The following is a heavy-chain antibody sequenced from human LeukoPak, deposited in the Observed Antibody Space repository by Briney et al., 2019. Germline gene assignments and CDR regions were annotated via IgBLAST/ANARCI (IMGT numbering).Heavy chain of an antibody. V-gene: IGHV4-59*05. CDR1: GGSISSYY. J-gene: IGHJ6*03. CDR3: AKEESDWSSLGYYYHYMDV. Sequence: SETLSLTCTVSGGSISSYYWSWIRQPPGKGLEWIGSIYYSGSTYYNPSLKSRVTISVDTSKNQFSLKLSSVTAADTAVYYCAKEESDWSSLGYYYHYMDVWGKGTTVTISS. CDR2: IYYSGST. D-gene: IGHD3-9*01.